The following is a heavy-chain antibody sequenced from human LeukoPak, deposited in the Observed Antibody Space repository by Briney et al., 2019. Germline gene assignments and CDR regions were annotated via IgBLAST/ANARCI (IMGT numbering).Heavy chain of an antibody. CDR2: VSHSGNT. CDR1: GDSISSSGFY. CDR3: AREPIHSGWQYYFDY. J-gene: IGHJ4*02. Sequence: SETLSLTCSVSGDSISSSGFYWGWIRQPPGKGLEWIVSVSHSGNTYYNPSLKSRFTISLDTSKNQFSLKLSSVTAADTAMYFCAREPIHSGWQYYFDYWGQGTLVTVSS. V-gene: IGHV4-39*02. D-gene: IGHD6-19*01.